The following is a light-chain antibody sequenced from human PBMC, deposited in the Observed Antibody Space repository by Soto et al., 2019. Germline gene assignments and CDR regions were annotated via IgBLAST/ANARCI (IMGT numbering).Light chain of an antibody. Sequence: QSVLTQPASVSGSPGQSITISCTGTSSVVGGYNYVSWYQQHPGKAPKLMIYDVSDRPSGVSYRFSGSKSGITASLTISGLQAEDEADYYCFSYTTSSTYVFGTGTKATVL. CDR3: FSYTTSSTYV. CDR1: SSVVGGYNY. V-gene: IGLV2-14*01. CDR2: DVS. J-gene: IGLJ1*01.